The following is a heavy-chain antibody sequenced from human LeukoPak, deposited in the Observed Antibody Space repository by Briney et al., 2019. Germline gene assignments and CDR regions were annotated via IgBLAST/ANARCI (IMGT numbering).Heavy chain of an antibody. J-gene: IGHJ6*03. CDR1: GGSISSYY. D-gene: IGHD4-17*01. V-gene: IGHV4-4*09. CDR3: ARQSVTTGYYSMDV. Sequence: SETLSLTCTVSGGSISSYYWSWVRQPPGKGLEWIGYIYTSGSTNYNPSLKSRVTISVDTSKNQFSLKLSSVTAADTAVYYCARQSVTTGYYSMDVWGKGTTVTVSS. CDR2: IYTSGST.